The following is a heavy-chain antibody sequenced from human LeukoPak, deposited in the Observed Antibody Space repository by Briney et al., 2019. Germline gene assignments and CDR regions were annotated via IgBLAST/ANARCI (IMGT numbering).Heavy chain of an antibody. J-gene: IGHJ6*02. D-gene: IGHD6-13*01. CDR3: ARDLTQSHSSGWSYGMDV. Sequence: ASVKVSCTAYGYTLTTYYMHWVRQAPGQGLEWMGIINPSVATTSYAQNFQGRVTMTRDTSTSTVYMELSSLRSEDTAVYYCARDLTQSHSSGWSYGMDVWGQGTTVTVSS. CDR1: GYTLTTYY. CDR2: INPSVATT. V-gene: IGHV1-46*01.